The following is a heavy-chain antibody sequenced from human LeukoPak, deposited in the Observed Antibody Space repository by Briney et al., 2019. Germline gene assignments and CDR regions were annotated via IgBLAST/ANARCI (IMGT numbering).Heavy chain of an antibody. CDR2: INSDGSST. CDR1: GFTFSSYW. V-gene: IGHV3-74*01. CDR3: ASGRYNSGGYFFDY. J-gene: IGHJ4*02. Sequence: PGGSLRISCAASGFTFSSYWIHWVRQAPGKGLVWVSRINSDGSSTSYADSVKGRYTISRDNAKNTLYLRMNSLRAEDTAVYFCASGRYNSGGYFFDYWGQGTLLTVSS. D-gene: IGHD2-15*01.